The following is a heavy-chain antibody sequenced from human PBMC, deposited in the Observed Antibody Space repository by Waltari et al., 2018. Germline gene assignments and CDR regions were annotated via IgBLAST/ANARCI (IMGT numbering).Heavy chain of an antibody. D-gene: IGHD3-22*01. CDR1: GFTFSSYE. Sequence: EVQLVESGGGLVQPGGSLRLSCAASGFTFSSYEMNWVRQAPGKGLAWVSYISSSGSTIYYADSVKGRFTISRDNAKNSLYLQMNSPRAEDTAVYYCARRSYYDSSGYPGYYYYYYMDVWGKGTTVTVSS. J-gene: IGHJ6*03. CDR3: ARRSYYDSSGYPGYYYYYYMDV. V-gene: IGHV3-48*03. CDR2: ISSSGSTI.